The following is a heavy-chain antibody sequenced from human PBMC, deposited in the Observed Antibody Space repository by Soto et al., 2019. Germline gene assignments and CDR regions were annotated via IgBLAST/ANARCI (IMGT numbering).Heavy chain of an antibody. D-gene: IGHD3-3*01. CDR2: INAGNGNT. J-gene: IGHJ3*02. V-gene: IGHV1-3*01. CDR3: ARDKKFGVVIMSPDAFDI. CDR1: GYTFTSYA. Sequence: ASVKVSCKASGYTFTSYAMHWVRQAPGQRLEWMGWINAGNGNTKYSQKFQGRVTITRDTSASTAYMELSSLRSEDTAVYYCARDKKFGVVIMSPDAFDIWGQGTMVTVSS.